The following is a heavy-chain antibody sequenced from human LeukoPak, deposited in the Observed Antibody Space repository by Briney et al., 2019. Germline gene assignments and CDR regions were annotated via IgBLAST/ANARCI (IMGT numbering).Heavy chain of an antibody. V-gene: IGHV3-21*01. CDR1: GFNFTAKS. CDR2: ISTGTNYK. CDR3: ATGGLYSSSET. Sequence: PGESLRLSCVVLGFNFTAKSKNWVRQAPGMGLEWVSSISTGTNYKYYADSVKGRFTISRDNAKNSVYLQMNSLRVGETAVYYCATGGLYSSSETWGQGTLVIVSS. D-gene: IGHD6-6*01. J-gene: IGHJ5*02.